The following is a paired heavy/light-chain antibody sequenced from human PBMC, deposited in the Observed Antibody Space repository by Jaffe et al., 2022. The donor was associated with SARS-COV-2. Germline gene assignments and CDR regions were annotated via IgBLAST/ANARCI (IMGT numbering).Heavy chain of an antibody. CDR1: GYTFTSYA. Sequence: QVQLVQSGSELKKPGASVKVSCKASGYTFTSYAMNWVRQAPGQGLEWMGWINTNTGNPTYAQGFTGRFVFSLDTSVSTAYLQISSLKAEDTAVYYCARRHSSGWLVEDDGFDYWGQGTLVTVSS. V-gene: IGHV7-4-1*02. D-gene: IGHD6-19*01. J-gene: IGHJ4*02. CDR2: INTNTGNP. CDR3: ARRHSSGWLVEDDGFDY.
Light chain of an antibody. CDR3: QSYDSSLSVTV. Sequence: QSVLTQPPSVSGAPGQRVTISCTGSSSNIGAGYDVHWYQQLPGTAPKLLIYGNSNRPSGVPDRFSGSKSGTSASLAITGLQAEDEADYYCQSYDSSLSVTVFGGGTKLTVL. CDR2: GNS. V-gene: IGLV1-40*01. CDR1: SSNIGAGYD. J-gene: IGLJ2*01.